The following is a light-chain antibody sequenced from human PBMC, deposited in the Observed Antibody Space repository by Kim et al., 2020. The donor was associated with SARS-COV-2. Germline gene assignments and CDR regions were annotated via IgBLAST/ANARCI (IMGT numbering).Light chain of an antibody. CDR3: HQDNDWPRT. CDR1: QSLSSN. V-gene: IGKV3-15*01. Sequence: EIVMTQSPATLSVSPGERATLSCRASQSLSSNLAWYQQKPGQAPRLLIYRASTRATSIPARFSGSGSGTDFTLTISSLQSEDFAVYYCHQDNDWPRTFGQGTKVDIK. J-gene: IGKJ1*01. CDR2: RAS.